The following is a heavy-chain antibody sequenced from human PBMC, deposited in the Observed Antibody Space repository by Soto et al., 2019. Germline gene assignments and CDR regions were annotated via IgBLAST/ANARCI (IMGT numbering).Heavy chain of an antibody. CDR1: GFIFDDYA. Sequence: EVQLVESGGGLVQPGRSLRLSCAASGFIFDDYAMHWVRQAPGKGLEWVSGISWNSGSIGYADSVKGRFTISRDNAKNSLFLRMNSLRADDTAVYYCARVGSRSLTKYWGQGTLVTVSA. D-gene: IGHD2-8*01. J-gene: IGHJ4*02. V-gene: IGHV3-9*01. CDR2: ISWNSGSI. CDR3: ARVGSRSLTKY.